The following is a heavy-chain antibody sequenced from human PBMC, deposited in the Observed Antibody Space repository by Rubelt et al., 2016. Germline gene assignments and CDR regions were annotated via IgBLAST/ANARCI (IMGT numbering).Heavy chain of an antibody. CDR2: IYYSGST. CDR1: GGSISSSSYY. J-gene: IGHJ4*02. V-gene: IGHV4-39*07. D-gene: IGHD3-10*01. Sequence: QLQLQESGPGLVKPSETLSLTCTVSGGSISSSSYYWGWIRQPPGKGLEWIGSIYYSGSTYYNPSLKSRVTISVDTSKNQFSLKLSSVTAADTAVYYCARDRHYYGSGSYFDYWGQGTLVTVSS. CDR3: ARDRHYYGSGSYFDY.